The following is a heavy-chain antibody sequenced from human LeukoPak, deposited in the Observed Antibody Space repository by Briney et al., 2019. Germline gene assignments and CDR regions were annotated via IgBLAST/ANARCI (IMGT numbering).Heavy chain of an antibody. CDR3: AGATKNGYDY. Sequence: GGSLRLSCAASGFTFRIFGMNWVRQAPGEGREWGSYTSDDSDTIHHTDPAKGRFTRSRDNAKNSLFLQMNSLRADDRAVYYCAGATKNGYDYWGQGTLVTVSS. J-gene: IGHJ4*02. CDR2: TSDDSDTI. CDR1: GFTFRIFG. V-gene: IGHV3-48*04. D-gene: IGHD5-24*01.